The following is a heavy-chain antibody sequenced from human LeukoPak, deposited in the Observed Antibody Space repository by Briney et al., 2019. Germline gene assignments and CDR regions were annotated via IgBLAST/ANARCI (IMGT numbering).Heavy chain of an antibody. CDR3: AGTYYYDSSGYSAFDI. CDR2: IYSGGST. V-gene: IGHV3-53*01. J-gene: IGHJ3*02. CDR1: GFTVSSNY. D-gene: IGHD3-22*01. Sequence: GGSLRLSCAASGFTVSSNYMSWVRQAPGKGLEWVSVIYSGGSTYYADSVKGRFTISRDNSKNTLYLQMNRLRAEDTAVYYCAGTYYYDSSGYSAFDIWGQGTMVTVSS.